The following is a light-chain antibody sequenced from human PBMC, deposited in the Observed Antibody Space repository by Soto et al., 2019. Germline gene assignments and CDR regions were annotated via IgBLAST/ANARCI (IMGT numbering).Light chain of an antibody. CDR2: ATS. J-gene: IGKJ4*01. Sequence: EIVVTQSPATLSVSPGERATLSCRASQSVGNNFAWYQQKPGQAPRILIFATSTRATGVPARFSGSGSGTEFTLTISSLQSEDFAVYYCQQYGDWPLTFGGGAKLEIE. CDR1: QSVGNN. V-gene: IGKV3-15*01. CDR3: QQYGDWPLT.